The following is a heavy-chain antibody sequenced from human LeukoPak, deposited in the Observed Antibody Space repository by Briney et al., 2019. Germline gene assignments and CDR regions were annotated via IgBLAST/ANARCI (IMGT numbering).Heavy chain of an antibody. CDR3: ARDHSRYSSSSMDY. CDR2: ISAYNGNT. V-gene: IGHV1-18*01. D-gene: IGHD6-6*01. J-gene: IGHJ4*02. CDR1: GYTFTSYG. Sequence: AASVKVSCKASGYTFTSYGISWVRQAPGQGPEWMGWISAYNGNTNYAQKLQGRVTMTTDTSTSTAYMELRSLRSDDTAVYYCARDHSRYSSSSMDYWGQGTLVTVSS.